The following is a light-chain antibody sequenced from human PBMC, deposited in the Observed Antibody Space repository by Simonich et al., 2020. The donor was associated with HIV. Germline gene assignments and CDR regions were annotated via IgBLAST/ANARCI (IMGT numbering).Light chain of an antibody. J-gene: IGKJ2*01. Sequence: EIVMTQSPATLSVSPGARATLSCRASQSVSTNLAWYHQKPGQAPRLLIYGASTRATGIPARFSGSGSGRDFTLTISNMHSEDFAVYYCQQYNNWPLLFGQGTKLEIK. CDR2: GAS. CDR1: QSVSTN. V-gene: IGKV3-15*01. CDR3: QQYNNWPLL.